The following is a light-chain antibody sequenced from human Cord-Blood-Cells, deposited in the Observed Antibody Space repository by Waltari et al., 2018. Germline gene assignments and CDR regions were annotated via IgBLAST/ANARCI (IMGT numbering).Light chain of an antibody. V-gene: IGKV3-15*01. J-gene: IGKJ2*01. Sequence: EIVMTQCPATLSVSPGERATLSCRDSQSVSSKLAWYQQKPGQAPRLLIYGASTRATGIPARFSGSGSGTEFTLTISSLQSEDFAVYYCQQYNNWPPYTFGQGTKLEIK. CDR2: GAS. CDR3: QQYNNWPPYT. CDR1: QSVSSK.